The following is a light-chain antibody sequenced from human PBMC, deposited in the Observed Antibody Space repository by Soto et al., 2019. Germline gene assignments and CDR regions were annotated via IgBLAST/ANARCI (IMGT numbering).Light chain of an antibody. Sequence: QAVVTQPPSASGTPGQRVTISCSGSSSNIGSRHVYWYQQVPGAAPKLLIYKDDQRPSGVPDRFSGSKSGTSASLAISGLRSEDEADYYCAAWDDSLSGWVFGGGTKVIVL. CDR2: KDD. V-gene: IGLV1-47*01. CDR1: SSNIGSRH. J-gene: IGLJ3*02. CDR3: AAWDDSLSGWV.